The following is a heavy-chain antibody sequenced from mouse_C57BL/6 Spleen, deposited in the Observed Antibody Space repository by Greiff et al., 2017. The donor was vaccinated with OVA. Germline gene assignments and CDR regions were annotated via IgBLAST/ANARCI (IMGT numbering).Heavy chain of an antibody. CDR1: GFNFKDYY. CDR3: ARGIEATHWYFDV. Sequence: EVQLQQSGAELVQPGASVKLSCTASGFNFKDYYMHWVKQRTEQGLEWIGRIDPEDGETKYAPQFQGTATITADTAANTAYLQLSSLTSKDTAVYYYARGIEATHWYFDVWGTGTTVTVSS. D-gene: IGHD1-1*01. V-gene: IGHV14-2*01. J-gene: IGHJ1*03. CDR2: IDPEDGET.